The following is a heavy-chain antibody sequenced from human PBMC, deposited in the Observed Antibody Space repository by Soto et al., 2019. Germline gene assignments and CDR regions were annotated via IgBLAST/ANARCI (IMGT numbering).Heavy chain of an antibody. V-gene: IGHV4-39*01. D-gene: IGHD6-6*01. CDR3: ARLAAAGSSSFYYYYYYGMDV. CDR2: IYYSGST. CDR1: GGSISSSSYY. Sequence: ETLSLTCTVSGGSISSSSYYWGWIRQPPGKGLEWIGSIYYSGSTYYNPSLKSRVTISVDTSKNQFSLKLSSVTAADTAVYYCARLAAAGSSSFYYYYYYGMDVWGQGTTVTVSS. J-gene: IGHJ6*02.